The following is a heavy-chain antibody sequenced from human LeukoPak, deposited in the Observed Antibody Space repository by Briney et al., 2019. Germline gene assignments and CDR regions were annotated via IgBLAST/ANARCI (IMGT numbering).Heavy chain of an antibody. J-gene: IGHJ5*02. CDR2: INHSGSI. CDR1: GGSFSGYY. D-gene: IGHD6-13*01. CDR3: ASWTGIAAAGTGWCDL. Sequence: SETLSLTCAVYGGSFSGYYWSWLRQPPGKGLEWIGEINHSGSINYNPSLKSRDTISVDTSKNQFSMKLSSVTAADTAVYYCASWTGIAAAGTGWCDLGGRGTRDTVST. V-gene: IGHV4-34*01.